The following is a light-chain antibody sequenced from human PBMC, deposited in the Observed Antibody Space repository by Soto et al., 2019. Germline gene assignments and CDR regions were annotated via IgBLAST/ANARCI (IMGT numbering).Light chain of an antibody. CDR1: QHINNS. CDR2: DAS. CDR3: QHFDNLPLS. V-gene: IGKV1-33*01. Sequence: DIQMTQSPPSLSASVGDRVTITCQASQHINNSLNWYQQKLGKAPKLLIYDASNLETGVQSSCSGSGSGTHFTFTITRLQHEDSATYYWQHFDNLPLSFGPGTKVHIK. J-gene: IGKJ3*01.